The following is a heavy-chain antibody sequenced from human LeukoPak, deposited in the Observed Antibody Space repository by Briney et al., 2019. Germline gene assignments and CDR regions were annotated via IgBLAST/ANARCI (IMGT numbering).Heavy chain of an antibody. V-gene: IGHV3-23*01. J-gene: IGHJ4*02. CDR2: ISGSGGST. CDR3: AKGQSATIFGVGGYFDY. Sequence: GGSLRLSCAASGITFSSYAMSWVRQAPGKGLEWVSAISGSGGSTYYADSVKGRFTISRDNSKNTLYLQMNSLRAEDTAVYYCAKGQSATIFGVGGYFDYWGQGTLVTVSS. CDR1: GITFSSYA. D-gene: IGHD3-3*01.